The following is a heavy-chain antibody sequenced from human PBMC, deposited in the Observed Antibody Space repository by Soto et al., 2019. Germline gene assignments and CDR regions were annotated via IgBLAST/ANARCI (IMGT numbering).Heavy chain of an antibody. CDR2: IYYSGST. Sequence: SETLSLTCTVSGGSISSYYWSWIRQPPGKGLEWIGYIYYSGSTNYNPSLKSRVPISVDTSKNQFSLTLSSVTAADTAVYYSARWLQDHSRLAFDIWGQGTMVTVPS. V-gene: IGHV4-59*01. CDR1: GGSISSYY. J-gene: IGHJ3*02. CDR3: ARWLQDHSRLAFDI. D-gene: IGHD5-12*01.